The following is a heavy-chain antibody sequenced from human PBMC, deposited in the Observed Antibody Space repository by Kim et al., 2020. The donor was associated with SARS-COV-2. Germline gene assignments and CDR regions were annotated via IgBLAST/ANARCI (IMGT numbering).Heavy chain of an antibody. J-gene: IGHJ4*02. Sequence: GGSLRLSCAASGFTVSSNDMSWVRQAPGKGLEWVSVIAGGGSTNYADSVKGRFTISRDNSKNTLYLQMNSLRAEDTAVYYCARDVQYYDSSAPGTFDYWGQGTLLTVSS. V-gene: IGHV3-66*01. CDR3: ARDVQYYDSSAPGTFDY. D-gene: IGHD3-22*01. CDR2: IAGGGST. CDR1: GFTVSSND.